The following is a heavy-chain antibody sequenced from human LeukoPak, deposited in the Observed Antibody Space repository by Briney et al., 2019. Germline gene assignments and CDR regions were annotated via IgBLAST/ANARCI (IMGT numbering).Heavy chain of an antibody. V-gene: IGHV3-48*03. CDR3: ARDDSVGVFDY. J-gene: IGHJ4*02. CDR2: ISSSGSTI. Sequence: GGSLRLSCAASGFTFSSYEMNWVRQAPGKGLEWVSYISSSGSTIYYADSVKGRFTISRDNAKNSLYLQMNSLRAEDTAVYYCARDDSVGVFDYWGQGTLVTVSS. CDR1: GFTFSSYE. D-gene: IGHD2-21*01.